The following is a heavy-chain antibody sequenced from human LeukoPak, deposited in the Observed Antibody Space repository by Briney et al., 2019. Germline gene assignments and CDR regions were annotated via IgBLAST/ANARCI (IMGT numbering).Heavy chain of an antibody. CDR2: ISYDGSNK. V-gene: IGHV3-30-3*01. CDR1: GFTFSSYA. J-gene: IGHJ4*02. D-gene: IGHD5-12*01. CDR3: ARDYMTWLRSGFDY. Sequence: GGSLRLSCAASGFTFSSYAMHWVRQAPGKGLEWVAVISYDGSNKYYADSVKGRFTISRDNSKNTLYLQMNSLRAEDTAVYYCARDYMTWLRSGFDYWGQGTLVTVSS.